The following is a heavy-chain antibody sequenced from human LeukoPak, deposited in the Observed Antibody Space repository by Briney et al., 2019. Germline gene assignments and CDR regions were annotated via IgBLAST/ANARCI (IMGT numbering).Heavy chain of an antibody. CDR3: ARDREDIVVVPAASSGIYYYYYMDV. D-gene: IGHD2-2*01. J-gene: IGHJ6*03. CDR1: GFTFSSYA. Sequence: GRSLRLSCAASGFTFSSYAMHWVRQAPGKGLEWVAVISYDGSNKYYADSVKGRFTISRDNSKNTLYLQMNSLRAEDTAVYYCARDREDIVVVPAASSGIYYYYYMDVWGKGTTVTVSS. CDR2: ISYDGSNK. V-gene: IGHV3-30*01.